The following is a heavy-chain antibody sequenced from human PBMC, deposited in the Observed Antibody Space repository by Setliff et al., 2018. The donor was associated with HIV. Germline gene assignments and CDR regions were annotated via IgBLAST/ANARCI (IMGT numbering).Heavy chain of an antibody. V-gene: IGHV3-43*01. D-gene: IGHD1-1*01. CDR2: IRWDGGRT. Sequence: LRLSCAASGFSLDDYTMHWVRQAPGKGLEWVSLIRWDGGRTYYADSLKGRFTISRDNSKNSLYLQMNSLRTEDTALYYCAKSFHGGWNPGDLMDYWGQGTLVTVSS. CDR1: GFSLDDYT. CDR3: AKSFHGGWNPGDLMDY. J-gene: IGHJ4*02.